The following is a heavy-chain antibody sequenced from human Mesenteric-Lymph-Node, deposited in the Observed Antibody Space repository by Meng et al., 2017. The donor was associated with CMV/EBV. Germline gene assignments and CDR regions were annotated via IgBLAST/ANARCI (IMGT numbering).Heavy chain of an antibody. D-gene: IGHD6-13*01. CDR3: FISSWQYFNY. Sequence: KISCKGSGYSFTTYWIGWVRQMTGKGLEWMGIIHPGDSDTRYSPSFQGQVTISVDKSISTAYLRWSSLKASDTAMYYCFISSWQYFNYWGQGTLVTVSS. CDR2: IHPGDSDT. V-gene: IGHV5-51*01. J-gene: IGHJ4*02. CDR1: GYSFTTYW.